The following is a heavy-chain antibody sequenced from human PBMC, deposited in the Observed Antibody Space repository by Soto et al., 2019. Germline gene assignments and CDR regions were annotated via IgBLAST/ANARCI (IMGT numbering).Heavy chain of an antibody. Sequence: QVHLEESGGGVVPPGGSLRLSCVGSGFTLSRFVLHWVRQAPGKGLGGVAVVSNDGRNTYYAESVEGRFTISRDNSMSTLYLQMNSLRREDTALYYCARGNMDVWGRGTTVIVSS. CDR1: GFTLSRFV. D-gene: IGHD1-1*01. CDR2: VSNDGRNT. V-gene: IGHV3-30*04. J-gene: IGHJ6*02. CDR3: ARGNMDV.